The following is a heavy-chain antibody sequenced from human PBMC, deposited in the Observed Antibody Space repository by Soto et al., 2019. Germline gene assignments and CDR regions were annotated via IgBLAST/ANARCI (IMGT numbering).Heavy chain of an antibody. CDR3: ATQRGGGGY. Sequence: EVQLVESGGGLIQPGGSLRLSCAVSGFTVSNNYMSWVRQAPGKGLEGVSVIYSGGYTAYGDSVKGRFTISRDNSKNTLYLQKNRRGAEHTGVYYGATQRGGGGYWGQGTLVTVSS. CDR2: IYSGGYT. V-gene: IGHV3-53*01. CDR1: GFTVSNNY. D-gene: IGHD6-25*01. J-gene: IGHJ4*02.